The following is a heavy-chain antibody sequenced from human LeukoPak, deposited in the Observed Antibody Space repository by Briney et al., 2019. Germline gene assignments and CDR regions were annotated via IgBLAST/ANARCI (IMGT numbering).Heavy chain of an antibody. Sequence: GGSLRLSCAASGFTLSSYAMSWVRQGPGKGLEWVSAISVSGNTYHADSVKGRFTISRDSSKNTLYLQMNSLRAEDAAVYYCAKAPVTTCSGAYCYPFDYWGQGTLVTVSS. CDR2: ISVSGNT. J-gene: IGHJ4*02. CDR3: AKAPVTTCSGAYCYPFDY. CDR1: GFTLSSYA. V-gene: IGHV3-23*01. D-gene: IGHD2-15*01.